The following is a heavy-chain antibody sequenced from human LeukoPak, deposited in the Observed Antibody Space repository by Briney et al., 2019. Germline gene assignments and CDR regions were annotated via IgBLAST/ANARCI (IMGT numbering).Heavy chain of an antibody. CDR3: AKGSEWLRYFDY. CDR1: GFTFSSYG. Sequence: GGSVRLSCAASGFTFSSYGMHWVRQAPGKGLEWVAVISYDGSNKYYADSVKGRFTISRDNSKNTLYLQMNSLRAEDTAVYYCAKGSEWLRYFDYWGQGTLVTVSS. D-gene: IGHD5-12*01. J-gene: IGHJ4*02. V-gene: IGHV3-30*18. CDR2: ISYDGSNK.